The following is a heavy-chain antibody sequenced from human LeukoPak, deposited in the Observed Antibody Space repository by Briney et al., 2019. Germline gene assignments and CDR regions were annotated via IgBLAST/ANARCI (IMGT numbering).Heavy chain of an antibody. D-gene: IGHD3-22*01. CDR1: GFTFSSYS. CDR3: ARMRSGYYLVDY. CDR2: FSSRSSFI. J-gene: IGHJ4*02. Sequence: PGGALRLSCAASGFTFSSYSMNGVRQAPGKELAGVSPFSSRSSFIYYADSVQGRFTIPRDNAKNSLYLPRDSLRAVDTAVYYCARMRSGYYLVDYWGQGTLVTVSS. V-gene: IGHV3-21*01.